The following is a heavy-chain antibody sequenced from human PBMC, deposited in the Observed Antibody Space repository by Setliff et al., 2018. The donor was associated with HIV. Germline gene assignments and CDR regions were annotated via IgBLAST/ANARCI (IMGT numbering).Heavy chain of an antibody. J-gene: IGHJ6*03. D-gene: IGHD6-13*01. CDR3: ARVAYASLSSSWYLLGYYYYLDV. V-gene: IGHV1-18*01. CDR2: ISPYNGNT. Sequence: ASVKVSCKASGYSFTSYGISWVRQAPGQGLEWMGWISPYNGNTNYAQKLQGRITVTTDTSTNTAYMELRTLRSDDTAVYYCARVAYASLSSSWYLLGYYYYLDVWGKGTTVTVSS. CDR1: GYSFTSYG.